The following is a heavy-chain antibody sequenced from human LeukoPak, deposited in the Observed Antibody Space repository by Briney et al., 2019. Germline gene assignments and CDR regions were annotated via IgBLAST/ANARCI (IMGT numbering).Heavy chain of an antibody. CDR2: ISSSSSYI. CDR3: ARAAGVAGTR. V-gene: IGHV3-21*01. J-gene: IGHJ4*02. CDR1: GFTFSSYS. Sequence: GGSLRLSCAASGFTFSSYSMNWVRQAPGKGLEWVSSISSSSSYIYYADSVKGRFTISRDNAKNSLYLQMNRLRAEDTAVYYCARAAGVAGTRWGQGTLVTVSS. D-gene: IGHD6-19*01.